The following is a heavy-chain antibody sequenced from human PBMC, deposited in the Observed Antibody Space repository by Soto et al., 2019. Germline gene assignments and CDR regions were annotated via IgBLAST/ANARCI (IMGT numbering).Heavy chain of an antibody. J-gene: IGHJ5*01. V-gene: IGHV1-18*01. CDR1: DFSFTSDH. CDR2: VNIYNGNT. D-gene: IGHD4-17*01. CDR3: ASADYGDYDS. Sequence: GPEVKTPGASVKVSCKASDFSFTSDHISWVRQAPGQSPEWMGWVNIYNGNTNYAPKLRGRVTMTTDTSTSTAYMELRSLTSDDTAVYDCASADYGDYDSWGKGTLVTVSS.